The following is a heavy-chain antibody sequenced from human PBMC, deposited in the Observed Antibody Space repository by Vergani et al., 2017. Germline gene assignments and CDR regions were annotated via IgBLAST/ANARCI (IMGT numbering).Heavy chain of an antibody. CDR1: GFTFSNAW. CDR3: ARAEMATIREYYFDY. Sequence: VQLVESGGGLVKPGGSLRLSCAASGFTFSNAWMSWVRQAPGKGLEWVGRIKSKTDGGTTDYAAPVKGRFTISRDDSKNTLYLQMNSLKTEDTAVYYCARAEMATIREYYFDYWGQGTLVTVSS. D-gene: IGHD5-24*01. CDR2: IKSKTDGGTT. V-gene: IGHV3-15*01. J-gene: IGHJ4*02.